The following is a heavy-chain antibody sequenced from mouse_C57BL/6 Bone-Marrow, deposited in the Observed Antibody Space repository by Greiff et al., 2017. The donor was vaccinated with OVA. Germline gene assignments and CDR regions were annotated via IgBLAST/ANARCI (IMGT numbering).Heavy chain of an antibody. V-gene: IGHV1-82*01. CDR1: GYAFSSSW. J-gene: IGHJ3*01. CDR2: IYPGDGDT. CDR3: ARGGAY. Sequence: QVQLQQSGPELVKPGASVKISCKASGYAFSSSWMNWVKQRPGKGLEWIGRIYPGDGDTNYNGKFKGKATLTADKSSSTAYMQLSRLTSEDSAVYFCARGGAYWGQGTLVTVSA.